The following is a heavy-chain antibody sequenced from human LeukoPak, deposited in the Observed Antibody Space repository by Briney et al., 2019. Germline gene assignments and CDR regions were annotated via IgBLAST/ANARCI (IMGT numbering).Heavy chain of an antibody. V-gene: IGHV1-8*02. D-gene: IGHD7-27*01. CDR1: GYSFTSNY. Sequence: ASVKVSCKASGYSFTSNYIHWVRQAPGQGLEWMGWMKSNNGHTGYAQKFQGRVTMTRDTSINTAYMELSSLTFEDTAVYYCARGPPNWGMVGYWGQGTLVTVSP. CDR2: MKSNNGHT. J-gene: IGHJ4*02. CDR3: ARGPPNWGMVGY.